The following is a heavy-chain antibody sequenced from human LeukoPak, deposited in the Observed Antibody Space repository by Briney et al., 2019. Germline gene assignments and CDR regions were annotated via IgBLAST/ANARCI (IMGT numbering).Heavy chain of an antibody. D-gene: IGHD3-10*01. V-gene: IGHV1-24*01. CDR2: FDPEDGET. CDR1: GYTLTELS. CDR3: ATVTLAMVRGVIIAPNYYGMDV. J-gene: IGHJ6*02. Sequence: ASVKVSCKVSGYTLTELSMHWVRQAPGKGLEWMGGFDPEDGETIYAQKFQGRVTMTEDTSTDTAYMELGSLRSEDTAVYYCATVTLAMVRGVIIAPNYYGMDVWGQGTTVTVSS.